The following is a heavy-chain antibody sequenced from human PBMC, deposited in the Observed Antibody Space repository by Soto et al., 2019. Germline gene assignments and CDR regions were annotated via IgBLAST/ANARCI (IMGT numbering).Heavy chain of an antibody. D-gene: IGHD6-19*01. V-gene: IGHV3-21*01. J-gene: IGHJ3*02. CDR2: ISSSSSYI. CDR3: ARATYSSGWKYAFDI. CDR1: GFTFSSYS. Sequence: GSLRLSSAASGFTFSSYSMNWVRHAPGKGLEWVSSISSSSSYIYYADSVKGRSTITRANAKNSLYLQVNGLRADDTAVYYCARATYSSGWKYAFDIWGQGTMVTVSS.